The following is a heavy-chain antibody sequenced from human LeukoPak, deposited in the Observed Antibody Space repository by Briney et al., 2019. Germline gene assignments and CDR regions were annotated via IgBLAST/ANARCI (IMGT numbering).Heavy chain of an antibody. CDR2: IYYSGST. D-gene: IGHD1-26*01. J-gene: IGHJ4*02. CDR1: GGSISSGGYY. V-gene: IGHV4-31*03. CDR3: AREVGATERGYYFDY. Sequence: SGTLSLTCTVSGGSISSGGYYWSWIRQHPGKGLEWIGYIYYSGSTYYNPSLKSRVTISVDTSKSQFSLKLSSVTAADTAVYYCAREVGATERGYYFDYWDQGTLVTVSS.